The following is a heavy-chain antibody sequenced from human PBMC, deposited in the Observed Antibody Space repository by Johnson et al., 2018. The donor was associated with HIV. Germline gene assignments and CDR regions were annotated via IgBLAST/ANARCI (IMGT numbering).Heavy chain of an antibody. J-gene: IGHJ3*02. CDR1: GFTFSSYG. D-gene: IGHD3-16*02. CDR3: ARDRTSYGWIHDAFDI. Sequence: QVQLVESGGGVVQPGRSLRLSCAASGFTFSSYGMHWVRQAPGKGLEWVAVIWFDGSSKYYADSVKGRFTISRDNSKNTFYLQMNSLRTEDTALYYCARDRTSYGWIHDAFDIWGQGTMVTVSS. CDR2: IWFDGSSK. V-gene: IGHV3-33*08.